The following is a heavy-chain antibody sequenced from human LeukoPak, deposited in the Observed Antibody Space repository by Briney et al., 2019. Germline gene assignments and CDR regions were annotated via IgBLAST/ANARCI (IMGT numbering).Heavy chain of an antibody. CDR1: GFTFSSYA. V-gene: IGHV3-30*02. D-gene: IGHD1-1*01. J-gene: IGHJ4*02. CDR2: IRYDGSNK. Sequence: PRGSLRLSCAASGFTFSSYAMHWVRQAPGKGLEWVAFIRYDGSNKYYADSVKGRFTISRDNSKNTLYLQMNSLRAEDTAVYYCASGQPNPFDYWGQGTLVIVSS. CDR3: ASGQPNPFDY.